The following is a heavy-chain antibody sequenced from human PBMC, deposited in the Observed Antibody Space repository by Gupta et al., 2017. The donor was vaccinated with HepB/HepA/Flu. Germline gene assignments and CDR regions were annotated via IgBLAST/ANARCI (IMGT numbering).Heavy chain of an antibody. CDR3: ATPQYYDSWSGFFY. D-gene: IGHD3-3*01. Sequence: QLQLQESGPGLVKPSETLSLTCTVSGCSISRSGYYWGWIRQSPGKGLEWIGSNYYGANTYYNPSLESRVTISVDTFKNQFSLRLSSVTAADTAVYYCATPQYYDSWSGFFYWGQGILVTVSS. CDR2: NYYGANT. V-gene: IGHV4-39*01. CDR1: GCSISRSGYY. J-gene: IGHJ4*02.